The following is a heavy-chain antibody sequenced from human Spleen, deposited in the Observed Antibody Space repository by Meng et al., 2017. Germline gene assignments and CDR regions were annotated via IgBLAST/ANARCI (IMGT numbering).Heavy chain of an antibody. CDR2: IYHSGST. CDR3: ARRRGGSGRDC. V-gene: IGHV4-39*01. J-gene: IGHJ4*02. CDR1: GGSISTSGYD. Sequence: QPQLPESGPGLVKPSEALSLTCSVTGGSISTSGYDWGWIRQPPGKGLEWIGAIYHSGSTSYNPSLQSRVTMFVDTSKNQFSLMLTSVTATDTAVYYCARRRGGSGRDCWGQGTLVTVSS. D-gene: IGHD3-10*01.